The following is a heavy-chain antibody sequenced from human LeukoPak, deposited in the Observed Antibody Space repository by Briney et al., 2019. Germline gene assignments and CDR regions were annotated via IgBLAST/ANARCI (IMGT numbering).Heavy chain of an antibody. CDR3: ARFSSWYHQDNWFDP. D-gene: IGHD6-13*01. CDR1: GGSISSYY. CDR2: IYYSGST. V-gene: IGHV4-59*08. Sequence: SETLSLTCTVSGGSISSYYWGWIRQPPGKGLEWIGYIYYSGSTNYNPSLKSRVTISVDTSKNQFSLKLSSVTAADTAVYYCARFSSWYHQDNWFDPWGQGTLVTVSS. J-gene: IGHJ5*02.